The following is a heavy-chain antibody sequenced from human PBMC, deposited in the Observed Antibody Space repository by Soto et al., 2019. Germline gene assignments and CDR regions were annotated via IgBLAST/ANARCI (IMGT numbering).Heavy chain of an antibody. Sequence: GGSLRLSCAASGFTFSNAWMSWVRQAPGKGLEWVGRIKSKTDGGTTDYAAPVKGRFTISRDDSKNTLYLQMNSLKTEDTAVYYCARPGSGSYSGMDVWGQGTTVTVSS. CDR2: IKSKTDGGTT. J-gene: IGHJ6*02. CDR3: ARPGSGSYSGMDV. D-gene: IGHD3-10*01. V-gene: IGHV3-15*01. CDR1: GFTFSNAW.